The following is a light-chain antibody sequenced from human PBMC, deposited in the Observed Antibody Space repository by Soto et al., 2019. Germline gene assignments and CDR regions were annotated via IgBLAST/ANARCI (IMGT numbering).Light chain of an antibody. CDR2: EVS. CDR1: SSDVGSYNL. J-gene: IGLJ1*01. V-gene: IGLV2-23*02. CDR3: CSYAGSSTFYV. Sequence: QSALAQPASVSGSPGQSITISCTGTSSDVGSYNLVSWYQQHPGKAPKLMIYEVSKRPSGVSNRFSGSKSGNTASLTISGLQAGDEADYYCCSYAGSSTFYVFGTGTKVTV.